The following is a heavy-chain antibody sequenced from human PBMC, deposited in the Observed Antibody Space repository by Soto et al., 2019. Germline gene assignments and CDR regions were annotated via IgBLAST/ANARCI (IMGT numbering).Heavy chain of an antibody. CDR3: AKGPYGGYSPEY. J-gene: IGHJ4*02. Sequence: PAGSLRLSCAASGVTFSTYAMTWVRQAPGKGLEWVSAISGSGGSTHYADSVKGRFSICRDNSKNTLFLQMNSLRADDKAVYNCAKGPYGGYSPEYWGQGTLVTVSS. CDR1: GVTFSTYA. V-gene: IGHV3-23*01. D-gene: IGHD5-12*01. CDR2: ISGSGGST.